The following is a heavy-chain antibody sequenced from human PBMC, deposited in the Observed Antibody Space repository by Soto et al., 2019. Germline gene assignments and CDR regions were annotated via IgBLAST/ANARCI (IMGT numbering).Heavy chain of an antibody. CDR1: GGTFSSYA. J-gene: IGHJ6*02. Sequence: GASVKVSCKASGGTFSSYAISWVRQAPGQGLEWMGGIIPIFGTANYAQKFQGRVTITADESTSTAYMELSSLRSEDTAVYYCARTCEDDYGDYVGVEYYYYYGMDVWGQGTTVTVSS. CDR3: ARTCEDDYGDYVGVEYYYYYGMDV. V-gene: IGHV1-69*13. CDR2: IIPIFGTA. D-gene: IGHD4-17*01.